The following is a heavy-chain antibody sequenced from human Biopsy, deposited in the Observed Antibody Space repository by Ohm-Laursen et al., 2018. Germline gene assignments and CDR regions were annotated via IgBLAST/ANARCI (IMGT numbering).Heavy chain of an antibody. CDR1: GFNFGNYD. J-gene: IGHJ4*02. Sequence: SLRLSCAASGFNFGNYDMHWVRQSPGKGLEWVAVISYDGSEKYNVGIVKRRFTISRDNSKNTLYLEMGRLRVEDTAVYYCVKLRLGDYSFDQWGQGTLVTVSS. CDR3: VKLRLGDYSFDQ. CDR2: ISYDGSEK. V-gene: IGHV3-30*18. D-gene: IGHD4-17*01.